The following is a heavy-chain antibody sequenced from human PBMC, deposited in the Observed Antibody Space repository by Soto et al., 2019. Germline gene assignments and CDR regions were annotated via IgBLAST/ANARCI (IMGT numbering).Heavy chain of an antibody. Sequence: QVQLVQSGAEVKKPWSSVKVSCKASGGTFSSYAISWVRQAPGQGLEWMGGIIPIFGTANYAQKFQGSVTIPGDESTSKAYMELSSLRSEDTGVYDCARRLRLGATNDYWGKGTLVTVSS. V-gene: IGHV1-69*12. CDR3: ARRLRLGATNDY. D-gene: IGHD1-26*01. CDR2: IIPIFGTA. CDR1: GGTFSSYA. J-gene: IGHJ4*02.